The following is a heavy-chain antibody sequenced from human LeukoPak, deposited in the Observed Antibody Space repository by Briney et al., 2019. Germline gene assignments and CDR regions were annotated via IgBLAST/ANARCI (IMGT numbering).Heavy chain of an antibody. D-gene: IGHD6-19*01. J-gene: IGHJ4*02. CDR2: IGWNGDTI. V-gene: IGHV3-9*01. CDR3: AKDITNGWYGAFDY. CDR1: GFTFDDYA. Sequence: GGSLRLSCAASGFTFDDYAMHWVRQTPGEGLEWVSGIGWNGDTIGYADSVKGRFTIFRDKAKNSLYLQMDSLRADDTAFYYCAKDITNGWYGAFDYWGQGTLVTVSS.